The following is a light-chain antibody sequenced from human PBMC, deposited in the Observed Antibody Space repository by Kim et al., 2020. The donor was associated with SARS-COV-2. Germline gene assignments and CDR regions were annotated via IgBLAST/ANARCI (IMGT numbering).Light chain of an antibody. CDR3: QHYSSSLWT. Sequence: SPGERASLYCRASQSVSSSYLAWYQQKPGRSPRLLMYSASRRATGIPDRFSGSGSGTDFTLTISRLEPEDFAVYYCQHYSSSLWTFGQGTKVDIK. CDR1: QSVSSSY. V-gene: IGKV3-20*01. J-gene: IGKJ1*01. CDR2: SAS.